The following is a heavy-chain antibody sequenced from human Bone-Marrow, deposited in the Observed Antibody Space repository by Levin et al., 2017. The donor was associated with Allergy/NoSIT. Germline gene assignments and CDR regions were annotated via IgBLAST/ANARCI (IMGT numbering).Heavy chain of an antibody. V-gene: IGHV3-53*01. J-gene: IGHJ4*02. CDR1: GFTVSSHY. CDR3: ARDGYYDSSGYSFGY. CDR2: IYSGGST. Sequence: GESLKISCAASGFTVSSHYMSWVRQAPGKGLEWVSVIYSGGSTYYADSVKGRFTISRDNSKNTLYLQMNSLRAEDTAVYYCARDGYYDSSGYSFGYWGQGTLVTVSS. D-gene: IGHD3-22*01.